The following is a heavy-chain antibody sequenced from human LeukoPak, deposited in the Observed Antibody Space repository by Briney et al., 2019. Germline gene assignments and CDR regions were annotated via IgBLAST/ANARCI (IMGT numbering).Heavy chain of an antibody. CDR1: VGSFSGYY. J-gene: IGHJ6*02. CDR3: ARDVAPLDWLDV. CDR2: ISERGGST. V-gene: IGHV3-11*06. Sequence: LSLTCAVYVGSFSGYYWSWIRQPPGKGLEWVSYISERGGSTTYADSVKGRFTISRDNAKNTLYLQMNSLRAEDTAVYYCARDVAPLDWLDVWGQGTTVTVSS. D-gene: IGHD3-9*01.